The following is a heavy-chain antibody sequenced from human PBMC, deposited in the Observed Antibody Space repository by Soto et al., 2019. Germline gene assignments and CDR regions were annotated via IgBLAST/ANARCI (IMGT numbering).Heavy chain of an antibody. V-gene: IGHV4-39*01. CDR2: IYYSGST. Sequence: SETLSLTCTVSGGSISSSSYYWGWIRQPPGKGLEWIGSIYYSGSTYYNPSLKSRVTISVDTSKNQFSLKLSSVTAADTAVYYCARRVAVAGSGHQRQFHAFWAQGTLVTVSS. J-gene: IGHJ1*01. CDR3: ARRVAVAGSGHQRQFHAF. D-gene: IGHD6-19*01. CDR1: GGSISSSSYY.